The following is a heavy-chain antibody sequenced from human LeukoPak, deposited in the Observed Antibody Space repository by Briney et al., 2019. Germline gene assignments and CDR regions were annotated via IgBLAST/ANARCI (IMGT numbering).Heavy chain of an antibody. V-gene: IGHV3-30-3*01. CDR3: ANLNWNDGNYYYYGMDV. Sequence: PGGSLRLSCAASGFTFSSYAMHWVRQAPGKGLEWVAVISYDGSNKYYADSVKGRFTISRDNAKNSLYLQMNSLRAEDTAVYYCANLNWNDGNYYYYGMDVWGQGTTVTVSS. CDR1: GFTFSSYA. D-gene: IGHD1-1*01. J-gene: IGHJ6*02. CDR2: ISYDGSNK.